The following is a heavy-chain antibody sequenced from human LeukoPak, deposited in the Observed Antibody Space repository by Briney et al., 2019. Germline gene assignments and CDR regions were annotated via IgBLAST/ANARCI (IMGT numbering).Heavy chain of an antibody. CDR3: AREDGYCSGGNCYSYFDS. Sequence: GGSLRLSCAASGFTFSTYIINWVRQAPGKGLEWVSYISGSGNTIYYADSVKGRFTVSRDNAKNSLFLQMYSLRAEDTAVYFCAREDGYCSGGNCYSYFDSWGQGTLVTVSS. CDR2: ISGSGNTI. D-gene: IGHD2-15*01. V-gene: IGHV3-48*01. J-gene: IGHJ4*02. CDR1: GFTFSTYI.